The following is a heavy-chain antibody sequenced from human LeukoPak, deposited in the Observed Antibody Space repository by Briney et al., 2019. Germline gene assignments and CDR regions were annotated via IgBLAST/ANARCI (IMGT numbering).Heavy chain of an antibody. Sequence: PSGTLSLTCGVYGGSFSGYYWRWIRQAPGKGMEWIGEINHSGSTNYNPSLKSRVTISVDTSKNQFSLKLSSVTAADTAVYYCARVAVAGNIHYYYRMDVWGQGTTVTVSS. D-gene: IGHD6-19*01. CDR1: GGSFSGYY. V-gene: IGHV4-34*01. J-gene: IGHJ6*02. CDR3: ARVAVAGNIHYYYRMDV. CDR2: INHSGST.